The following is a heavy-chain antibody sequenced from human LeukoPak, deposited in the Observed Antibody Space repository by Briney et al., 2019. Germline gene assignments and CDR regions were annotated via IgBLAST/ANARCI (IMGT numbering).Heavy chain of an antibody. CDR3: ARIDWVCDY. V-gene: IGHV4-38-2*01. CDR2: IYHSGST. Sequence: GLEWIGGIYHSGSTYYNPSLKSRVTISVDTSKNQFSLKLSSVTAADTAVYYCARIDWVCDYWGQGTLVTVSS. D-gene: IGHD3-9*01. J-gene: IGHJ4*02.